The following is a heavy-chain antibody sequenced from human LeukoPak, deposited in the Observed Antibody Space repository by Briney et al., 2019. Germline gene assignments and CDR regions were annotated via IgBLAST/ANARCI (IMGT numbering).Heavy chain of an antibody. V-gene: IGHV4-31*03. CDR3: ARTHFPDYYDSSGHGLFAFDI. CDR1: GGSISSGGYY. Sequence: SETLSLTCTVSGGSISSGGYYWSWIRQHPGKGLEWIGYIYYSGSTYYNPSLKSRVTISVDTSKNQFSLKLSSVTAADTAVYYCARTHFPDYYDSSGHGLFAFDIWGQGTTVTVSS. D-gene: IGHD3-22*01. CDR2: IYYSGST. J-gene: IGHJ3*02.